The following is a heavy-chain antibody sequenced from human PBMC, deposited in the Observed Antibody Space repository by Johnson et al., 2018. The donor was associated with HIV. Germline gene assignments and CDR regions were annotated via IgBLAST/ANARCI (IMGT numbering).Heavy chain of an antibody. J-gene: IGHJ3*01. D-gene: IGHD5/OR15-5a*01. CDR2: ISYDGSNK. Sequence: QVQLVESGGGVVQPGRSLRLSCAASGFTFSSYAMHWVRQAPGKGLEWVAVISYDGSNKYYADSVKGRFTISRDNSKNTLYLQMNSLRVEDTAVYYCARPYDAYVYGAFDVWGPGTMVIVSS. CDR1: GFTFSSYA. V-gene: IGHV3-30-3*01. CDR3: ARPYDAYVYGAFDV.